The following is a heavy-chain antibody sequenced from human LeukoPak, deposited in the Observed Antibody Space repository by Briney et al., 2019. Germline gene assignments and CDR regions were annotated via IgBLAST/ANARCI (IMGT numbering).Heavy chain of an antibody. CDR1: GFTFSSYA. CDR3: AKDVKGSYGMDV. Sequence: PGRSLRLSCAASGFTFSSYAMHWVRQAPGKGLEWVSGISGSGGSRYYADSVKGRFTISRDYSKNTLYLQMNSLRADDTAVYYCAKDVKGSYGMDVWGQGTTVTVSS. CDR2: ISGSGGSR. V-gene: IGHV3-23*01. J-gene: IGHJ6*02.